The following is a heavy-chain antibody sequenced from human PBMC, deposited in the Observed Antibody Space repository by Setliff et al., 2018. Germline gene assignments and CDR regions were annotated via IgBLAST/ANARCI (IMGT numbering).Heavy chain of an antibody. D-gene: IGHD3-16*01. CDR3: ARDRRGGYGAINWFDP. V-gene: IGHV4-31*11. CDR1: DFSVSSGYY. J-gene: IGHJ5*02. Sequence: PSETLSLTCAVSDFSVSSGYYWSWIRQQPGKGLEWIASIYYSGSTYYNPSLKSRLRVSMDSSKNQFYLDLSSVTAADTAVYYCARDRRGGYGAINWFDPWGQGTLVTVSS. CDR2: IYYSGST.